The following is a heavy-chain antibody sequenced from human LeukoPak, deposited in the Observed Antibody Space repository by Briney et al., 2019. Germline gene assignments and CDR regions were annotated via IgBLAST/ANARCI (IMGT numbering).Heavy chain of an antibody. D-gene: IGHD2-2*01. CDR3: EGARLYNGQDIVVVPAEHLDV. Sequence: GGSLRLSCAASGFTFSGYNMNWIRQAPGKGLEWVSSISSTTGYIYYADSVKGRFTISRDNAKNTLYLQMNSLRAEDTAVYYCEGARLYNGQDIVVVPAEHLDVWGKGTTVTVSS. V-gene: IGHV3-21*01. CDR1: GFTFSGYN. CDR2: ISSTTGYI. J-gene: IGHJ6*04.